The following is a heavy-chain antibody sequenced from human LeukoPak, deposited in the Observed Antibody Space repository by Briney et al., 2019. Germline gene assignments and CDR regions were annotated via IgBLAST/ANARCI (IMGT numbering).Heavy chain of an antibody. CDR2: RNHRGSS. D-gene: IGHD6-19*01. CDR1: GSSFTGYY. J-gene: IGHJ4*02. Sequence: PSETLSLTCSVHGSSFTGYYWSWIRQPPGKGLEWIGERNHRGSSYFNPSFESRVTISLDMLRKQFSLKLTSVTAADTAFYYCARGSGSYSGAADYWGQGTLVTVSS. V-gene: IGHV4-34*01. CDR3: ARGSGSYSGAADY.